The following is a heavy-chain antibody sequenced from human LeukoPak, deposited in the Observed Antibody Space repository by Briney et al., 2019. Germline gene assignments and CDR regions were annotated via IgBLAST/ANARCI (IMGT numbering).Heavy chain of an antibody. J-gene: IGHJ4*02. CDR2: MNPNSGNT. CDR3: ARRIREAPTDH. V-gene: IGHV1-8*01. CDR1: GYTFTAYD. Sequence: ASVKVSCKASGYTFTAYDLNWVRQVTGQGLEWMGWMNPNSGNTGYAQKFQGRVTMTRNTSISTAYMELNNLTSEDTAVYYCARRIREAPTDHWGQGTLVTVSS. D-gene: IGHD3-10*01.